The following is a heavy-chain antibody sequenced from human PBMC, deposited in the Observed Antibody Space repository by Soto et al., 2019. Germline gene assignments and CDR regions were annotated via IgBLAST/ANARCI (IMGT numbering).Heavy chain of an antibody. Sequence: PGGSLRLSCAASGFTFSSYAMIWVRQGPGKGLEWLSGISWNSGSIGYADSVKGRFTISRDNAKNSLYLQMNSLRAEDTALYYCAKDNKAVFGYFDYWGQGTLVTVSS. CDR2: ISWNSGSI. D-gene: IGHD3-16*01. CDR1: GFTFSSYA. CDR3: AKDNKAVFGYFDY. V-gene: IGHV3-9*01. J-gene: IGHJ4*02.